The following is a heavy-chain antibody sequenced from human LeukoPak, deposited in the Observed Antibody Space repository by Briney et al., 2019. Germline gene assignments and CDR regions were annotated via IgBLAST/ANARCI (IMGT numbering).Heavy chain of an antibody. J-gene: IGHJ4*02. D-gene: IGHD5-24*01. CDR3: TTRINRDGYHWAYDS. CDR2: IKSRTDDGTT. CDR1: GFTFTNAW. Sequence: GGSLRLSCAASGFTFTNAWMSWVRQAPGKGPEWVAHIKSRTDDGTTDYAAPVKGRFTISRDDSKNTLYLQANSLKTEDTAFYYCTTRINRDGYHWAYDSWGQGTLVTVSS. V-gene: IGHV3-15*01.